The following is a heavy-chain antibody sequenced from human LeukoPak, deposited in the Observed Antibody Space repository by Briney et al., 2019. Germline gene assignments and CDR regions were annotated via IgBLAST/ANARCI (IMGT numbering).Heavy chain of an antibody. D-gene: IGHD3-3*01. CDR3: ARDGGHYDFWSGYYDY. J-gene: IGHJ4*02. CDR2: IYTSGST. V-gene: IGHV4-4*07. CDR1: GGSISSYY. Sequence: SETLSLTCTVSGGSISSYYWSWIRQPAGKGLEWIGRIYTSGSTNYNPSLKSRVTMSVDTSKNQFSLKLSSVTAADTAVYYCARDGGHYDFWSGYYDYWGQGTLVTVSS.